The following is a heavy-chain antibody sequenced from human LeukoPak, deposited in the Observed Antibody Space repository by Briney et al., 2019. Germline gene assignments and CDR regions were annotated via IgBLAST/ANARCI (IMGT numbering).Heavy chain of an antibody. J-gene: IGHJ3*02. Sequence: ASVKVSCKASGYTFTTYGITWVRQAPGQGLEWMGRISAYNGNTNYAQKLQGRVTMTRDTSTSIVYMELRSLRSDDTAVYYCARGIDSGSPPLGTFEIWGQGTMVTVSS. CDR2: ISAYNGNT. CDR3: ARGIDSGSPPLGTFEI. CDR1: GYTFTTYG. D-gene: IGHD1-26*01. V-gene: IGHV1-18*01.